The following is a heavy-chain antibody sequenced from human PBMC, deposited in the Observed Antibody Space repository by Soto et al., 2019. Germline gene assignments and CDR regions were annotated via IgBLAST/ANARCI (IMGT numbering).Heavy chain of an antibody. CDR3: AKDQGTRDNVLVPATILNYYGMDV. CDR1: RERVKSHV. Sequence: WGCLGLACAASRERVKSHVIAFSLQKKGKGLESVAAISESGGSTYYADSVKGRFTISRENSKNTLYLQMNSRRAEDTAIYYCAKDQGTRDNVLVPATILNYYGMDVWGHGTTVTVSS. V-gene: IGHV3-23*01. CDR2: ISESGGST. J-gene: IGHJ6*02. D-gene: IGHD2-2*01.